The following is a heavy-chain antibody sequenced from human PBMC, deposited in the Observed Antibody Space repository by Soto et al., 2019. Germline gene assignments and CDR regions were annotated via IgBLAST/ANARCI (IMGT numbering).Heavy chain of an antibody. CDR1: GFTFSSYS. Sequence: EVQLVESGGGLVQPGGSLRLSCAASGFTFSSYSMNWVRQAPGKGLEWVSYISSSSSTIYYADSVKGRFTISTDHAKYALYLQKNSLRDEDTAVYYCTRDGESLGYWGQGTLVTVSS. V-gene: IGHV3-48*02. CDR2: ISSSSSTI. J-gene: IGHJ4*02. D-gene: IGHD2-21*01. CDR3: TRDGESLGY.